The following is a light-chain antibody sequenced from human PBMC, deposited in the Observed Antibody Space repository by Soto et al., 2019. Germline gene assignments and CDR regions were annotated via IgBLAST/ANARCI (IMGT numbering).Light chain of an antibody. CDR2: DAS. CDR1: ESISTY. J-gene: IGKJ1*01. CDR3: QQYNSCSRT. V-gene: IGKV1-5*01. Sequence: DIQMTQSPSTLSASVGDRVTITCRASESISTYLAWYQQKPGKAPKLLIYDASSLESGVPSRFSGNPSGTEFTLTISSLQPDDFATYYCQQYNSCSRTFGQGTKVDIK.